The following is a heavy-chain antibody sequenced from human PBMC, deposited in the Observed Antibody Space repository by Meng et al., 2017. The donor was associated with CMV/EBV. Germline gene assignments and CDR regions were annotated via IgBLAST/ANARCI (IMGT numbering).Heavy chain of an antibody. V-gene: IGHV4-61*01. D-gene: IGHD3-3*01. J-gene: IGHJ4*02. CDR1: GGSVSSGSYY. Sequence: SETLSLTCTVSGGSVSSGSYYWSWIRQPPGKGLEWIGYIYYSGSTNYNPSLKSRVTISVDTSKNQFSLKLSSVTAADTAVYYCARSYEFWSGYYFDYWGQGTLVTVSS. CDR2: IYYSGST. CDR3: ARSYEFWSGYYFDY.